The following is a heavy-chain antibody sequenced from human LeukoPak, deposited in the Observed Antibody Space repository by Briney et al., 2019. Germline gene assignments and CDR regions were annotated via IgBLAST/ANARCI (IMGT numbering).Heavy chain of an antibody. Sequence: PGGSLRLSCAASGFTFSSYWMSWVRQAPGKGPEWVANIKQDGSEKYYVDSVKGRFTISRDNAKNSLYLQMNSLRAEDTAVYYCASSSIYYYDSSGYSFDIWGQGTMVTVSS. V-gene: IGHV3-7*01. CDR1: GFTFSSYW. J-gene: IGHJ3*02. CDR3: ASSSIYYYDSSGYSFDI. D-gene: IGHD3-22*01. CDR2: IKQDGSEK.